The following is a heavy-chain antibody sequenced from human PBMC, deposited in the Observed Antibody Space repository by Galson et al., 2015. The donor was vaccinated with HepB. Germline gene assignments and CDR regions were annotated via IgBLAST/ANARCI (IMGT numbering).Heavy chain of an antibody. V-gene: IGHV3-30*04. CDR3: AFSITADGEYFQH. J-gene: IGHJ1*01. CDR2: ISYDGNNK. Sequence: SLRLSCAVSGFTFSDYPMHWVRQAPGKGLEWEAVISYDGNNKYYADSVRGRFTISRDDSKNTLYLQMNSLRTDDTAVYYCAFSITADGEYFQHWGQGTLVIVSS. CDR1: GFTFSDYP. D-gene: IGHD6-13*01.